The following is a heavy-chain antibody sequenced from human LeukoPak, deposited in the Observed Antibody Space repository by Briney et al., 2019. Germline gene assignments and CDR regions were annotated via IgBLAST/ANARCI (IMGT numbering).Heavy chain of an antibody. CDR3: SLARSEYHYGMDV. J-gene: IGHJ6*02. V-gene: IGHV6-1*01. CDR2: TYYRSKWYY. Sequence: ASQTLSLTCAISGDSVSSISVAWNWIRQSPSRGLEWLGRTYYRSKWYYEYAVSVKSRINISPDTSNNQLSLQLTSVTPEDTAVYYCSLARSEYHYGMDVWGQGATVTVSS. CDR1: GDSVSSISVA.